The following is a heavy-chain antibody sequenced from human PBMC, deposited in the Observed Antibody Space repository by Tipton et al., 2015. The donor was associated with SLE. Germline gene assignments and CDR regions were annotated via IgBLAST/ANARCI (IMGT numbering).Heavy chain of an antibody. V-gene: IGHV3-15*01. CDR2: IKSKTDGGTT. D-gene: IGHD3-16*02. CDR1: GFTFSNAW. Sequence: SLRLSCAASGFTFSNAWMSWVRQAPGKGLEWVGRIKSKTDGGTTDYAAPVKGRFTISRDDSKNTLYLQMNSLRAEDTAVYYCARAGVMITFGGVIALGMDVWGQGTTVTVSS. CDR3: ARAGVMITFGGVIALGMDV. J-gene: IGHJ6*02.